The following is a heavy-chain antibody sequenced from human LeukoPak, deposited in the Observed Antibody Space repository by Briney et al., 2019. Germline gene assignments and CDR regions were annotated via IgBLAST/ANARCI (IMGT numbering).Heavy chain of an antibody. Sequence: PGGSLRLSCAASGFTASSNYMSWVRQTPGKGLEWVSVIYSGGSTYYADSVKGRFTISRDNSKNTLYLQMNSLRAEDTAVYYCAREATAGGYGSGSYYFDYWGQGTLVTVSS. J-gene: IGHJ4*02. CDR3: AREATAGGYGSGSYYFDY. CDR2: IYSGGST. D-gene: IGHD3-10*01. V-gene: IGHV3-66*01. CDR1: GFTASSNY.